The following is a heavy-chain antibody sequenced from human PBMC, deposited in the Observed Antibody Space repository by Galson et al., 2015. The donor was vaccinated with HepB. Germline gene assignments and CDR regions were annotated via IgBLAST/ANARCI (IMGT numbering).Heavy chain of an antibody. CDR2: VTYSGST. J-gene: IGHJ4*02. CDR3: TRGPSWGISMVRRGKRFTSDD. CDR1: GGSLSGYY. V-gene: IGHV4-34*01. D-gene: IGHD3-10*01. Sequence: ETLSLTCDVYGGSLSGYYWSWIRQPPGKGLEWIGEVTYSGSTNYNPSLKSRLTISVDTSKNEFSLELTSVTAADTAVYYCTRGPSWGISMVRRGKRFTSDDWGQGTLVTVSS.